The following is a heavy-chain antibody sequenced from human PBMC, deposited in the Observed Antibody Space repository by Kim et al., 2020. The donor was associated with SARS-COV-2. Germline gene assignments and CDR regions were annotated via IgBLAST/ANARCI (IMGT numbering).Heavy chain of an antibody. CDR1: GGSISSYY. V-gene: IGHV4-59*08. J-gene: IGHJ1*01. CDR2: IYYSGST. CDR3: AGHTRGLAAEYFQH. Sequence: SETLSLTCTASGGSISSYYWSWIRQPPGKGLEWIGYIYYSGSTNYNPSLKSRVTISVDTSKNQFSLKLSSVTAADTAVYYCAGHTRGLAAEYFQHWGQGTLVTVSS. D-gene: IGHD1-26*01.